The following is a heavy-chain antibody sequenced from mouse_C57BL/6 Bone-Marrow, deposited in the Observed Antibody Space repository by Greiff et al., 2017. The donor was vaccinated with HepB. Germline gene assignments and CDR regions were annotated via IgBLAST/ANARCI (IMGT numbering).Heavy chain of an antibody. CDR2: IYPGSGST. Sequence: QVQLKQPGAELVKPGASVKMSCKASGYTFTSYWITWVKQRPGQGLEWIGDIYPGSGSTNYNEKFKSKATLTVDTSSSTAYMQLSSLTSEDSAVYYCARYPLTYYAMDYWGQGTSVTVSS. CDR3: ARYPLTYYAMDY. CDR1: GYTFTSYW. V-gene: IGHV1-55*01. J-gene: IGHJ4*01.